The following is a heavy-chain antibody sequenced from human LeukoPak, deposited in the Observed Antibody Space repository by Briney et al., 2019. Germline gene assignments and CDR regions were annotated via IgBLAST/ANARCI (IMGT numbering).Heavy chain of an antibody. D-gene: IGHD4-17*01. V-gene: IGHV4-34*01. CDR1: GGSFTAYY. Sequence: PSETLSLTCAVYGGSFTAYYCRWIRQPAGKGLEWIGEINHSGSTNYNPSLKSRATISVDTSKNQFSLKLSALTAADTAVYYCAREGYGDYDGYAFDVWGQATMVTVSS. J-gene: IGHJ3*01. CDR2: INHSGST. CDR3: AREGYGDYDGYAFDV.